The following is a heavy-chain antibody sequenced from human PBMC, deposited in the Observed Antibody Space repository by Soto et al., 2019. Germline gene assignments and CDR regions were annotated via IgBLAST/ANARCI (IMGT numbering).Heavy chain of an antibody. CDR1: GDSVSSNTVV. J-gene: IGHJ4*02. D-gene: IGHD5-12*01. Sequence: SQTLSLTCDISGDSVSSNTVVWNWIRQSPSRGLEWLGRTYYRSKWYNDYASSVKSRITINPDTPKNQFSLQLNSVTPEDTAIYYCARDNIGYFDLWGQGTPVTVSS. CDR2: TYYRSKWYN. CDR3: ARDNIGYFDL. V-gene: IGHV6-1*01.